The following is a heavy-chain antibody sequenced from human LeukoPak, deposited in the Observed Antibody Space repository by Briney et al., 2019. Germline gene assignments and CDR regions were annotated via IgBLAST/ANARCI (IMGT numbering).Heavy chain of an antibody. CDR2: MNPNSGNT. V-gene: IGHV1-8*01. Sequence: GASVKVSCKASGYTFTSYDINWVRQATGQGLEWMGWMNPNSGNTGYAQKFQGRVTMTRNTSISTAYMELSSLRSEDTAVYYCARLADYDNGGNFDYWGQGTLVTVSP. CDR3: ARLADYDNGGNFDY. D-gene: IGHD3-22*01. CDR1: GYTFTSYD. J-gene: IGHJ4*02.